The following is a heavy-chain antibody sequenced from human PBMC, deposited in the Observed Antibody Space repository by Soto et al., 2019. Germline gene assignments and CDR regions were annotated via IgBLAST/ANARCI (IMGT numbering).Heavy chain of an antibody. V-gene: IGHV1-69*02. Sequence: QVQLVQSGAEVKKPGSSVKVSCKASGGTFSSYTISWVRQAPGQGLEWMGRIIPILGIANYAQKFQGRVTITADKSTGTACMELSSLRSEDAAVYYCASDSATPFDYWGQGTVVTVSS. J-gene: IGHJ4*02. D-gene: IGHD2-15*01. CDR1: GGTFSSYT. CDR2: IIPILGIA. CDR3: ASDSATPFDY.